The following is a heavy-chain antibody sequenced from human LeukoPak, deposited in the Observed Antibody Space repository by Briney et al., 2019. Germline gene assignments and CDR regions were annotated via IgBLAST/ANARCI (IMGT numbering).Heavy chain of an antibody. V-gene: IGHV3-74*01. CDR2: ISTDARNI. J-gene: IGHJ4*02. CDR3: VRGQATAWGLDY. CDR1: GFTFSGNW. Sequence: GGSLRLSCAASGFTFSGNWMHWVRQAPGKGLVWVSHISTDARNITYADFVKGRFTISRDNAKNTLYLQMNSLRAEDTALYYCVRGQATAWGLDYWGQGTLVTVSS. D-gene: IGHD6-13*01.